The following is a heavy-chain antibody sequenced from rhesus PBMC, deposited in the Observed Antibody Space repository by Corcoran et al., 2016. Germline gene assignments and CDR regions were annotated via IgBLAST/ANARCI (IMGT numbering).Heavy chain of an antibody. D-gene: IGHD3-34*01. J-gene: IGHJ4*01. V-gene: IGHV3S16*01. CDR2: NNSASNYI. CDR1: GFTFSDYY. CDR3: TRLGPLGYYFDY. Sequence: EVQLVESGGGLVQPGGSLRLSCAASGFTFSDYYMSWVRQAPGKGLEWVSSNNSASNYIYYADSEKGRFTIYRDNAKNSLSLQMNSLETEDTAVYYCTRLGPLGYYFDYWGQGVLVTVSS.